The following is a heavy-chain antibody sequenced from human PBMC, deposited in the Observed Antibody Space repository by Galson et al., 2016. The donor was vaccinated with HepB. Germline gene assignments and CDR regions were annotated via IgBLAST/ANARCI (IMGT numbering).Heavy chain of an antibody. CDR3: ARDRLRDFFWSGSYAGFDY. J-gene: IGHJ4*02. CDR2: ISSSSSTI. D-gene: IGHD1-26*01. Sequence: SLRLSCAASGFTFSDYYMSWIRQAPGKGLEWISYISSSSSTIYYADSVKGRFTISRDNAKNSLYLQMNSLRAEDTAVYYCARDRLRDFFWSGSYAGFDYWGQGTLVTVSS. CDR1: GFTFSDYY. V-gene: IGHV3-11*04.